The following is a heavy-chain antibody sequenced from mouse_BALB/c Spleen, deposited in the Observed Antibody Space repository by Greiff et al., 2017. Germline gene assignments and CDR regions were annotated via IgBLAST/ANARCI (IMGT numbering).Heavy chain of an antibody. Sequence: EVQLVESGGGLVQPGGSLKLSCAASGFTFSSYGMSWVRQTPDKRLELVATINSNGGSTYYPDSVKGRFTISRDNAKNTLYLQMSSLKSEDTAMYYCARLGKRGVMDYWGQGTTLTVSS. J-gene: IGHJ2*01. CDR2: INSNGGST. D-gene: IGHD4-1*01. CDR1: GFTFSSYG. V-gene: IGHV5-6-3*01. CDR3: ARLGKRGVMDY.